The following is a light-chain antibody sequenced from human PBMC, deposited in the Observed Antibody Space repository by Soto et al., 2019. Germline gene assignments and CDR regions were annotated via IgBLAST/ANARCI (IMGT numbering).Light chain of an antibody. V-gene: IGLV2-14*01. CDR1: SSDVGLYDY. J-gene: IGLJ1*01. CDR3: SSYTGSNIRYV. CDR2: AVS. Sequence: QSVLTQPASVSGSPGQSITISCTGTSSDVGLYDYVSWYQQHPGKAPQLMIYAVSNRPSGVSNRFSASKSGNTASLFISGLQAEDEADYYCSSYTGSNIRYVFGTGTKVTAL.